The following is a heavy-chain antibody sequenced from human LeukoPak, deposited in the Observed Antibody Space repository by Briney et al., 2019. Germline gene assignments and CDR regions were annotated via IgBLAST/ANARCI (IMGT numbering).Heavy chain of an antibody. CDR3: ARASGYCSSTSCSRSPFDP. CDR2: ISAYNGNT. Sequence: ASVKVSCKASGYTFTSYGISWVRQAPGQGLEWMGWISAYNGNTNYAQELQGRVTMTTDTSTSTAYMELRSPRSDDTAVYYCARASGYCSSTSCSRSPFDPWGQGTLVTVSS. D-gene: IGHD2-2*01. J-gene: IGHJ5*02. V-gene: IGHV1-18*01. CDR1: GYTFTSYG.